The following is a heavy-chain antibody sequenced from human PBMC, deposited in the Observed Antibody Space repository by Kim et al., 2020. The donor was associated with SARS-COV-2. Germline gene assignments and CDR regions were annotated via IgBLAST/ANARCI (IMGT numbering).Heavy chain of an antibody. V-gene: IGHV3-23*01. CDR3: AKEQLGIVVAGLGAFAI. J-gene: IGHJ3*02. Sequence: GGSLRLSCAASGFTFSSSAMSWGRPAPGKGLEWVSAICGSGGSTYYADSVKGPFTISRDNTKNTLYLQMNSVRAEDTAVYYCAKEQLGIVVAGLGAFAIGGQATMVTVSS. CDR2: ICGSGGST. CDR1: GFTFSSSA. D-gene: IGHD6-19*01.